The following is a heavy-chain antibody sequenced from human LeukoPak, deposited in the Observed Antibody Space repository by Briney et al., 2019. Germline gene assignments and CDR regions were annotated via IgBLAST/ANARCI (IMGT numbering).Heavy chain of an antibody. V-gene: IGHV1-2*04. D-gene: IGHD2-15*01. CDR2: INPNSGGT. CDR1: GYTFTGYY. J-gene: IGHJ5*02. CDR3: ARDESAGYCSGGSCLST. Sequence: ASVKVSCKASGYTFTGYYMHWVRQAPGQGLEWMGWINPNSGGTNYAQKFQGWVTMTRDTSISTAYMELSRLRSDDTAVYYCARDESAGYCSGGSCLSTWGQGTLVTVSS.